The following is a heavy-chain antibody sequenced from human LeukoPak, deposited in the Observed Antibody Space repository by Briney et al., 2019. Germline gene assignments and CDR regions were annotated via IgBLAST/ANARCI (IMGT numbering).Heavy chain of an antibody. Sequence: ASVKVSCKASGYTFTVYYMHWVRQAPGQGLEWMGWINPNSGGTNYAQKFQGRVTMTRDTSISTAYMELSRLRSDDTAVYYCARDCSSTSCYIHAFDIWGQGTMVTVSS. CDR3: ARDCSSTSCYIHAFDI. J-gene: IGHJ3*02. CDR1: GYTFTVYY. D-gene: IGHD2-2*02. CDR2: INPNSGGT. V-gene: IGHV1-2*02.